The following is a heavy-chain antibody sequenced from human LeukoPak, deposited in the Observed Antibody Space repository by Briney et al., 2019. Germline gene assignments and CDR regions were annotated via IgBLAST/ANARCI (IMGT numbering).Heavy chain of an antibody. V-gene: IGHV1-69*13. CDR1: GGTFIRHL. CDR2: IIPFSGVV. CDR3: ARDLAGGCSDGVCQTNASDI. J-gene: IGHJ3*02. D-gene: IGHD2-8*01. Sequence: SVKVSCMASGGTFIRHLINWVRQAPGQGLEWMGGIIPFSGVVNYAEKFQGRVTISADGSANIVYMDLDWLISDDTDVYYCARDLAGGCSDGVCQTNASDIWGQGTRVAVSS.